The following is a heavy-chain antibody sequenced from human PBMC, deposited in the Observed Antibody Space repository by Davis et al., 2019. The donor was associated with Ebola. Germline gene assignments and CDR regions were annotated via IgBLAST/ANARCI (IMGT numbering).Heavy chain of an antibody. CDR3: AKEGDYCGGDCYGSFDY. Sequence: GESLKISCAASGFTFSSHSMAWVRQAPGKGLEWVSVISGRGTTIYYADSVKGRFTISRDNSKKTVYLQMNSLRDEDTALYYCAKEGDYCGGDCYGSFDYWGQGTLVSVSS. J-gene: IGHJ4*02. CDR1: GFTFSSHS. V-gene: IGHV3-23*01. D-gene: IGHD2-21*02. CDR2: ISGRGTTI.